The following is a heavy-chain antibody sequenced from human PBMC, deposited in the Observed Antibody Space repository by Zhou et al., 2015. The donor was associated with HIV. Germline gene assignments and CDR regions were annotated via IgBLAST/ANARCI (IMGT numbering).Heavy chain of an antibody. Sequence: HVQMMESGGGVVQPGKSLTLSCTASGFTFSTYGTHWVRQVPGKGLEWVAVIWIDGTHKFYGDFVRGRFIISRDNSKKTVYLRMDSLRVDDTAVYYCARDGQGRHGLDVWGPGTTVTVSS. J-gene: IGHJ6*02. V-gene: IGHV3-33*01. CDR3: ARDGQGRHGLDV. CDR1: GFTFSTYG. CDR2: IWIDGTHK.